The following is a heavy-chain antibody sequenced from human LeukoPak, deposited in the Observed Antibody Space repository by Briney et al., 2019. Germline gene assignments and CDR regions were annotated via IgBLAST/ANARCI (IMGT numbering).Heavy chain of an antibody. CDR2: IYYSGST. CDR1: GGSISSGDYY. V-gene: IGHV4-30-4*01. CDR3: ARGPYAYVWGSYRYNYFDY. J-gene: IGHJ4*02. D-gene: IGHD3-16*02. Sequence: SQTLSLTCTVSGGSISSGDYYWSWIRQPPGKGLEWIGYIYYSGSTYYNPSLKSRVTISVDTSKNQFSLKLSSVTAADTAVYYCARGPYAYVWGSYRYNYFDYWGQGTLVTVSS.